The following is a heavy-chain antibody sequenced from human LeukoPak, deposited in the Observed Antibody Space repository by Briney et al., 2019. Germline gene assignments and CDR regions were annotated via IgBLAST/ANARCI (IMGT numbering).Heavy chain of an antibody. V-gene: IGHV4-4*07. CDR1: GGSISSYY. D-gene: IGHD3-22*01. CDR3: ARAGSYDSSGYYGGHFDY. CDR2: IYTSGST. Sequence: PSETLSLTCTVSGGSISSYYWSWIRQPAGKGLEWIGRIYTSGSTDYNPSLKSRVTMSVDTSKNQFSLKLSSVTAADTAVYYCARAGSYDSSGYYGGHFDYWGQGTLVTVSS. J-gene: IGHJ4*02.